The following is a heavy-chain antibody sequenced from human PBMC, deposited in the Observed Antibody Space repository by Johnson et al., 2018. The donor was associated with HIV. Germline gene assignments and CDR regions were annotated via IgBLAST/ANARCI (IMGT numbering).Heavy chain of an antibody. CDR1: GFTFSSYA. CDR2: ISYGGKNK. Sequence: VQLVESGGGVVQPGRSLRLSCEASGFTFSSYAVHWVRQAPGKGLEWVALISYGGKNKYYADSVKGRFTISRDNSKNTLYLEMNSLRAEDTAVYYCARVALTVAGIAFDTLDVWGQGTMVIVSS. D-gene: IGHD6-19*01. J-gene: IGHJ3*01. V-gene: IGHV3-30*04. CDR3: ARVALTVAGIAFDTLDV.